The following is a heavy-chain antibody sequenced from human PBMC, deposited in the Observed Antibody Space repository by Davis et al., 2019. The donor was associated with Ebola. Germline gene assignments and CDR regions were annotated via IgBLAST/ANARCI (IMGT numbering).Heavy chain of an antibody. CDR3: ARDYGHYYNNSGSYFEDY. CDR2: INAENGDK. CDR1: GYTFINYA. Sequence: ASVKVSCKASGYTFINYAIHWVRQAPGQGLEWMGWINAENGDKEYSQKLQGRVTITRDTSATTAYMELSSLRSEDTAVYYCARDYGHYYNNSGSYFEDYWGRGTLVTVSS. D-gene: IGHD3-22*01. V-gene: IGHV1-3*01. J-gene: IGHJ4*02.